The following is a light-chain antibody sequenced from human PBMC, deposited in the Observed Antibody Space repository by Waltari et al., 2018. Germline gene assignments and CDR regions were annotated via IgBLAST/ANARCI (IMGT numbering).Light chain of an antibody. CDR2: YAS. J-gene: IGKJ2*03. CDR1: HSIGGR. V-gene: IGKV6-21*01. CDR3: HHSDSLPYS. Sequence: EIVLTQSPEFQSVTLKEKVTITCRASHSIGGRLHWYQQKPDQSPNILIIYASQSFSGVPSRFSGSGSGTDFTLTIDGLEAEDAATYYCHHSDSLPYSFGQGTKLEIK.